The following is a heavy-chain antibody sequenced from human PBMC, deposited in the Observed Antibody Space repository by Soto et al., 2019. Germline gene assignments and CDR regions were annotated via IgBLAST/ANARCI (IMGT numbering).Heavy chain of an antibody. CDR1: GFTFGDYA. CDR2: IRSKAYGGTT. J-gene: IGHJ5*02. D-gene: IGHD3-22*01. Sequence: PGGXLRLACTAPGFTFGDYAMTWFRQAPGKGREGVVFIRSKAYGGTTQYAAPVKGRFTISRDESKSIAYLQMNSLKTEDTAVYYCTTNYSDSSGYANWFAPWGHGTLVTVSS. V-gene: IGHV3-49*03. CDR3: TTNYSDSSGYANWFAP.